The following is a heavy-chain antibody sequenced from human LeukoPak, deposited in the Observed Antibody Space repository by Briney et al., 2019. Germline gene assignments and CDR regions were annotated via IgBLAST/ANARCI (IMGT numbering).Heavy chain of an antibody. Sequence: SQTLSLTCDISGDSVSSNNGAWNWIRQSPSRGLEWLGRTYYRSKWYNDYAGSLNGRITISPDTSKNQFSLHLNSVTPEDTAVYYCSRDLGNTGWYTFDYWGQGILVTVSS. D-gene: IGHD6-19*01. J-gene: IGHJ4*02. CDR3: SRDLGNTGWYTFDY. CDR2: TYYRSKWYN. CDR1: GDSVSSNNGA. V-gene: IGHV6-1*01.